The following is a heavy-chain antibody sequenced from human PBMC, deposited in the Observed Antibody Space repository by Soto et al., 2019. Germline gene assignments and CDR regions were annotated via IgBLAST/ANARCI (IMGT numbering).Heavy chain of an antibody. V-gene: IGHV4-39*01. CDR3: ASLYSGYDPDY. D-gene: IGHD5-12*01. CDR1: GGSISSSSYY. J-gene: IGHJ4*02. CDR2: IYYSGST. Sequence: QLQLQESGPGLVKPSETLSLTCTVSGGSISSSSYYWGWIRQPPGKGLEWIGSIYYSGSTYSNPSLKSRVTISVDTSKNQFSLKLSSVTAADTAVYYCASLYSGYDPDYWGQGTLVTVSS.